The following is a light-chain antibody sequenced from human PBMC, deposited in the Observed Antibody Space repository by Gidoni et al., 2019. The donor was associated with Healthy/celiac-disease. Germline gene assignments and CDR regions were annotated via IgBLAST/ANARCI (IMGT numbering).Light chain of an antibody. J-gene: IGKJ2*04. CDR1: QGISSY. CDR2: AAS. V-gene: IGKV1-9*01. CDR3: QQLNSYQMCS. Sequence: DIQLTQSPSFLSASVGDRVTITCRASQGISSYLAWYQQKPGKAPKLLIYAASTLQSGVPPRFSGSGSGTEVTLTISSLQPEDFATYYCQQLNSYQMCSFGQXTKLEIK.